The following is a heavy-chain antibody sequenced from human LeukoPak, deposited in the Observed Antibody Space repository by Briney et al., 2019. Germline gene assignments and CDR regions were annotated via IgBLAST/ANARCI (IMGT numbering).Heavy chain of an antibody. J-gene: IGHJ4*02. CDR1: GYTFTVYY. V-gene: IGHV1-2*02. Sequence: SVKVSCKASGYTFTVYYMHWVRQAPRQGIEWMGYIYPNSGATKYEQKFQGRRTRTRATSICAAYLPLRGLRSDDTAVYYCATLLANGLFDYWGQGSLVTVSS. D-gene: IGHD6-19*01. CDR3: ATLLANGLFDY. CDR2: IYPNSGAT.